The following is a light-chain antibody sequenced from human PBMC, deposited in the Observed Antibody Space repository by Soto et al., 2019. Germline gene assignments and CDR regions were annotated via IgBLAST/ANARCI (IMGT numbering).Light chain of an antibody. V-gene: IGKV3-11*01. J-gene: IGKJ5*01. Sequence: EIVLTQSPATLSLSPGERATLSCRASQSVSIYLAWYQQKPGQAPRLLIYDASNMATGIPARFSGSGSGTDFTLTISSLEPEDFAVYYCQQRTSWPITFGQGTRLEIK. CDR3: QQRTSWPIT. CDR1: QSVSIY. CDR2: DAS.